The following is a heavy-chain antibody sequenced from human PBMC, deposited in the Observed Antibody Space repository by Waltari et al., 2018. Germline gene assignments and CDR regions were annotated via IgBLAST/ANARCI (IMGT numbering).Heavy chain of an antibody. V-gene: IGHV3-53*01. CDR1: RFTVRSNY. Sequence: EVQLVESGGGLIKPGGSLRHSCAASRFTVRSNYMSWVRKAPGKGLEWVSVIYSGGSTYYADSVKGRFTISRDNSKNTLYLQMNSLRAEDTAVYYCARETAGGYCSGGSCYPNWFDPWGQGTLVTVSS. CDR3: ARETAGGYCSGGSCYPNWFDP. D-gene: IGHD2-15*01. CDR2: IYSGGST. J-gene: IGHJ5*02.